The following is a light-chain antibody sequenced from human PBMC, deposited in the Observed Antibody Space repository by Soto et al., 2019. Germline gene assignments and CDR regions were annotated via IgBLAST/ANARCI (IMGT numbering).Light chain of an antibody. Sequence: QSALTQPASVSWSPGQAITISCTGTISDVGGYNYVSWYQHHPGKAPQLMIYGVTKRPSVVSSRFSGSKSGNTASLTISGLQAEDEADYYCSSFASISTRVFGGGPKLTVL. CDR2: GVT. V-gene: IGLV2-14*01. CDR1: ISDVGGYNY. J-gene: IGLJ3*02. CDR3: SSFASISTRV.